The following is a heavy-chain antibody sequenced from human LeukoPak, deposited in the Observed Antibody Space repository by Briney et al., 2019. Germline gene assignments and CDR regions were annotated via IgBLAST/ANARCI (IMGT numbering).Heavy chain of an antibody. D-gene: IGHD5-12*01. CDR2: LNPSGGST. V-gene: IGHV1-46*01. J-gene: IGHJ4*02. CDR1: GYTVTSYY. CDR3: AREAVYSGYDLADY. Sequence: ASVKVSCKASGYTVTSYYMHWVRQAPGQGLEWMGILNPSGGSTSYAQKFQGRATLTRATSTSTVYMELSSLRSEDTAVYYCAREAVYSGYDLADYWGQGTLVTVSS.